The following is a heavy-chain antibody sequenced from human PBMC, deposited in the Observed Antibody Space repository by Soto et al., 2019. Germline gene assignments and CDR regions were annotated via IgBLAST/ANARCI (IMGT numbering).Heavy chain of an antibody. V-gene: IGHV4-30-4*01. Sequence: TSETLSLTCTVSGASIRSGDYYWSWIRQPPGKGLEWIGYIYYSGSTYYNPSLKSRVTMSVDTSKNQFSLKLSSVTAADTAVYYCASVETAMVTWGQGNLVTVSS. CDR3: ASVETAMVT. J-gene: IGHJ5*02. CDR1: GASIRSGDYY. D-gene: IGHD5-18*01. CDR2: IYYSGST.